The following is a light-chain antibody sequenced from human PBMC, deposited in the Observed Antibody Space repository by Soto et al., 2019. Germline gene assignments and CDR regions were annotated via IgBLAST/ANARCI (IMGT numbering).Light chain of an antibody. V-gene: IGKV3-20*01. CDR3: QQYGSSPPWT. CDR1: QSVSTSY. CDR2: GAS. Sequence: EIVLTQSPGTLSLSPGERATLSCRASQSVSTSYLAWYQQKPGQAPRLLIYGASSSATGIPDRFSGSGSGTDLTLNISRLDTEDFSVNYCQQYGSSPPWTFGQGTKVEIK. J-gene: IGKJ1*01.